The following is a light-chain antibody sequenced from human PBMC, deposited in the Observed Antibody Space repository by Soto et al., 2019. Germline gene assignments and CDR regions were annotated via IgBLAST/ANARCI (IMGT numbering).Light chain of an antibody. V-gene: IGKV1-5*03. CDR3: QQYNSYPWWK. J-gene: IGKJ1*01. Sequence: DIQMTHSPSSLSGSVVDRVTITFRSSQTISSWLAWYQQKPGKAPKLLIYKASSLESGVPSRFSGSGSGTEFTLTISSLQPDDFATYYCQQYNSYPWWKFGQGTKVDIK. CDR2: KAS. CDR1: QTISSW.